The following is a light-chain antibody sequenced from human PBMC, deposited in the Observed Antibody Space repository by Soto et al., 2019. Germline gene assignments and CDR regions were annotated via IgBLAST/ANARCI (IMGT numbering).Light chain of an antibody. CDR1: QSVSSNY. CDR3: QQYDSNPLT. V-gene: IGKV3-20*01. J-gene: IGKJ4*01. CDR2: DAS. Sequence: EIVLTQSPGTLSLPPGERATLSCRASQSVSSNYLAWYQQKPGQAPRVLIYDASTRATGIPDRFSGTGSGTHFTLTISSLQPEDFATYYCQQYDSNPLTFGGGTKVEMK.